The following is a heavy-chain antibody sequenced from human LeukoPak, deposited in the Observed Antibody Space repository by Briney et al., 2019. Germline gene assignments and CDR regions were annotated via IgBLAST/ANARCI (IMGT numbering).Heavy chain of an antibody. CDR1: GFTFSDYY. Sequence: PGGSLRLSCAASGFTFSDYYMSWIRQAPGKGLEWVSYISSSGSTIYYADSVKGRFTISRDNAKNSLYLQMNSLRAEDTAVYYCARDPIFYPYCGGDCPMAVQNYMDVWGKGTTVTVSS. CDR2: ISSSGSTI. V-gene: IGHV3-11*04. J-gene: IGHJ6*03. CDR3: ARDPIFYPYCGGDCPMAVQNYMDV. D-gene: IGHD2-21*01.